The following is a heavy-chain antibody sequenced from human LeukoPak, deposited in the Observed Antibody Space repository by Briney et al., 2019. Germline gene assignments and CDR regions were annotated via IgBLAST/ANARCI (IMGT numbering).Heavy chain of an antibody. CDR3: ARVEDYDFWSGYLVFDY. CDR2: IYTSGST. CDR1: GGSISSGSYY. J-gene: IGHJ4*02. V-gene: IGHV4-61*02. D-gene: IGHD3-3*01. Sequence: SETLSLTCIVSGGSISSGSYYWSWIRQPAGKGLEWIGRIYTSGSTNYNPSLKSRVTISVDTSKNQFSLKLSSVTAADTAVYYCARVEDYDFWSGYLVFDYWGQGTLVTVSS.